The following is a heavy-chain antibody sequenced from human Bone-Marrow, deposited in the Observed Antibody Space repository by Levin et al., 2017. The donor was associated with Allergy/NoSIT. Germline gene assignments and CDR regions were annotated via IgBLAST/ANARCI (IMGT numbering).Heavy chain of an antibody. J-gene: IGHJ4*02. Sequence: PGGSLRLSCVASGFTFGNAWMNWVRQAPGKGLQWVVRIKGKTDGGTTDYAAPVKGRFTISRDDPKKTLYLQMNSLKTEDTAIYYCTTRSHWGQGTLVTVVS. V-gene: IGHV3-15*01. CDR3: TTRSH. CDR2: IKGKTDGGTT. CDR1: GFTFGNAW.